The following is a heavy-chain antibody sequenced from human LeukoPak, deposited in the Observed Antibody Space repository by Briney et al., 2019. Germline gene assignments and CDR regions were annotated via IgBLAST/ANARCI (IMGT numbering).Heavy chain of an antibody. CDR1: GGSTSGYY. Sequence: PSETLSLTCTVSGGSTSGYYWSWIRQPPGKGLEWIGYIYYSGSTNYNPSLKSRVTISVDTSKNQFSLKLSSVTAADTAVYYCARDFSGSYWQAFDIWGQGTMVTVSS. V-gene: IGHV4-59*01. D-gene: IGHD1-26*01. J-gene: IGHJ3*02. CDR3: ARDFSGSYWQAFDI. CDR2: IYYSGST.